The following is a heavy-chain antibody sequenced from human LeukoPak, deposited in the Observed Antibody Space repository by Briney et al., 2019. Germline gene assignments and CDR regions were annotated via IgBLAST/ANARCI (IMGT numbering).Heavy chain of an antibody. CDR1: GYTFTAYD. D-gene: IGHD1-26*01. V-gene: IGHV1-8*01. CDR3: TRGSLSGSSRDY. J-gene: IGHJ4*02. CDR2: MNPDTGDT. Sequence: ASVRVSCKASGYTFTAYDINWVRQASGQGLEWMGWMNPDTGDTGFAQRFQGRVTMTRDRSIDTAYMELRGLTSEDTAVYYCTRGSLSGSSRDYWGQGTLLTVSS.